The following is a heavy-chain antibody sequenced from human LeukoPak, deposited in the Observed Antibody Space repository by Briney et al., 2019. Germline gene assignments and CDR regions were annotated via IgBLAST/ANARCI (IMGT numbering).Heavy chain of an antibody. V-gene: IGHV3-23*01. CDR1: GFTFSSYG. Sequence: PGGSLRLSCAASGFTFSSYGMSWVRQAPGKGLEWVSAISGSGGSTYYADSVKGRFTISRDNSKNTLYLQMNSLRAEDTAVYYCARDPYYDFWSGYKIPVRNDYWGQGTLVTVSS. J-gene: IGHJ4*02. CDR3: ARDPYYDFWSGYKIPVRNDY. D-gene: IGHD3-3*01. CDR2: ISGSGGST.